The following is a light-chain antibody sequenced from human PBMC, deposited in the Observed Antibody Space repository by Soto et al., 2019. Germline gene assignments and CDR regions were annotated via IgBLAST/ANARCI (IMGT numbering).Light chain of an antibody. V-gene: IGLV2-8*01. CDR2: EVT. J-gene: IGLJ3*02. Sequence: ALTQPPSASGSPGQSVTISCTGTSSDVGAYNYVSWYQQHAGKAPKLVIYEVTKRPSGVPDRFSGSKSANTASLTVFGLQAEDEADYYCSSFASSNTWVFGGGTKLTVL. CDR3: SSFASSNTWV. CDR1: SSDVGAYNY.